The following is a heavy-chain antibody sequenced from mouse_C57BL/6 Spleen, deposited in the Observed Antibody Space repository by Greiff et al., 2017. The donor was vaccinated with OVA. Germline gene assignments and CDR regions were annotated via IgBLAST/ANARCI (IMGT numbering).Heavy chain of an antibody. CDR3: ARGGGGWFDD. Sequence: QVQLQQSGAELVKPGASVKISCKASGYAFSSYWMNWVKQRPGKGLEWIGQIYPGDGDPNYNGKFKGKATLTADKSSSTAYRQLSSLASEDSAVDFCARGGGGWFDDWGQGTTLTVSS. CDR1: GYAFSSYW. CDR2: IYPGDGDP. V-gene: IGHV1-80*01. J-gene: IGHJ2*01. D-gene: IGHD3-3*01.